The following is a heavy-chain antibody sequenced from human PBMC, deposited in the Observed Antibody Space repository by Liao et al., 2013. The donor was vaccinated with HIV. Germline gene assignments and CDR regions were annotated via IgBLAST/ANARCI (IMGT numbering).Heavy chain of an antibody. CDR3: ASGAGWYHY. CDR2: IHSSGTT. Sequence: QLQLRESGPGLVRPSETLSLTCTVSGGSISSSNYYWGWIRQPPGKEPEWIGYIHSSGTTNYNPALNSRVTISIDMSKNQFSLKLTSATAADTAMYYCASGAGWYHYWGQGTLVTVSS. V-gene: IGHV4-61*05. CDR1: GGSISSSNYY. J-gene: IGHJ4*02. D-gene: IGHD6-19*01.